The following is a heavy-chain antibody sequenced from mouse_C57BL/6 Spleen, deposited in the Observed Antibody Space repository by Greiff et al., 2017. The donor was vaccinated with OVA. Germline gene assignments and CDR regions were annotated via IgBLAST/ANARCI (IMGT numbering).Heavy chain of an antibody. Sequence: QVQLQQSGAELVKPGASVKISCKASGYAFSSYWMNWVKQRPGKGLEWIGQIYPGDGDTNYNGKFEGKATLTADKSSSTAYMQLSSLTSEDSAVYFCARGEALYGSSSYWFDYWGQGTTLTVSS. V-gene: IGHV1-80*01. CDR3: ARGEALYGSSSYWFDY. CDR1: GYAFSSYW. CDR2: IYPGDGDT. J-gene: IGHJ2*01. D-gene: IGHD1-1*01.